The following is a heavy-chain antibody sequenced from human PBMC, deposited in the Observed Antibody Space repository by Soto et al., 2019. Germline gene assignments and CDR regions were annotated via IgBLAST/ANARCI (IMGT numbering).Heavy chain of an antibody. V-gene: IGHV1-2*02. D-gene: IGHD3-3*01. CDR3: ARDGRVLEWLTNNWFDH. CDR1: GYTFTGYY. CDR2: INPNSGGT. Sequence: XSVKVSCKASGYTFTGYYMHWVRQAPGQGLEWMGWINPNSGGTNYAQKFQGRVTMTRDTSISTAYMELSRLRSDDTAVHYCARDGRVLEWLTNNWFDHWGQGTLVTVSS. J-gene: IGHJ5*02.